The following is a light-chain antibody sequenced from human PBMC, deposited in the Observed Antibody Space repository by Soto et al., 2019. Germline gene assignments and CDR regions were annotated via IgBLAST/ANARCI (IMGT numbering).Light chain of an antibody. J-gene: IGKJ2*01. CDR2: GAS. CDR3: QQYNKWPPLYT. Sequence: EIVMTQSPVILSVSPGERATLSCRASQTVNSDLAWYQQKPGQAPRILIYGASTRATDIPARISGSGSGTDFTLTISSLLSEDFAVYYCQQYNKWPPLYTFGQGTKLEIK. CDR1: QTVNSD. V-gene: IGKV3-15*01.